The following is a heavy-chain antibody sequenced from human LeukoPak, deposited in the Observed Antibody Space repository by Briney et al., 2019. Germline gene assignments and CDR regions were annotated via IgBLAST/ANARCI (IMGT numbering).Heavy chain of an antibody. CDR2: ISGSGGST. D-gene: IGHD3-22*01. J-gene: IGHJ3*02. V-gene: IGHV3-23*01. CDR3: AKDFETAQAGVYDSSGYAFDI. CDR1: GFTFSSYA. Sequence: GGSLRLSCAASGFTFSSYAMSWVRQAPGKGLEWVSAISGSGGSTYYADSVKGRFTISRDNSKNTLYLQMNSLRAEDTAVYYCAKDFETAQAGVYDSSGYAFDIWGQGTMVTVSS.